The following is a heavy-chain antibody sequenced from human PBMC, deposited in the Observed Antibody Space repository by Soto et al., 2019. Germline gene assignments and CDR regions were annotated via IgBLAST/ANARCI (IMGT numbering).Heavy chain of an antibody. CDR1: GYDFRTYS. CDR3: ARLYYDYV. Sequence: QLVESGGGLVRPGGSLRLAGRASGYDFRTYSMNCARQAPGQGMARIANVSLDSDNLQYADSVKGWFTNSRDDAENSLYLQMDSLRDEDPSTYYCARLYYDYVWGEGTTVTVSS. V-gene: IGHV3-48*02. J-gene: IGHJ6*04. D-gene: IGHD3-3*01. CDR2: VSLDSDNL.